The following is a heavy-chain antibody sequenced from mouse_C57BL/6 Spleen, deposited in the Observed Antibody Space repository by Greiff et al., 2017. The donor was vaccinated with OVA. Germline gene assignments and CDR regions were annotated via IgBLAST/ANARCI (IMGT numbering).Heavy chain of an antibody. CDR3: ARQDYGNYYAMDY. D-gene: IGHD2-1*01. Sequence: DVHLVESGGGLVQPGGSLKLSCAASGFTFSDYYMYWVRQTPEKRLEWVAYISNGGGSTYYPDPVKGRFTISRDNAKNTVYMQMRRLKSEDAAMYYCARQDYGNYYAMDYWGQGTTVTVSS. V-gene: IGHV5-12*01. CDR2: ISNGGGST. CDR1: GFTFSDYY. J-gene: IGHJ4*01.